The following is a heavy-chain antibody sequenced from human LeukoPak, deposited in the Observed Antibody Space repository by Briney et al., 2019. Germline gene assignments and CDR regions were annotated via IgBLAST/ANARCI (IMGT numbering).Heavy chain of an antibody. V-gene: IGHV4-30-4*01. CDR3: ARYDSSGYYPFDY. Sequence: SQTLSLTCTVSSGSISSGDYYWSWIRQPPGKGLEWIGYIYYSGSTYYNPSLKSRVTISVDTSKNQFSLKLSSVTAADTAVYYCARYDSSGYYPFDYWGQGTLVTVSS. J-gene: IGHJ4*02. CDR2: IYYSGST. CDR1: SGSISSGDYY. D-gene: IGHD3-22*01.